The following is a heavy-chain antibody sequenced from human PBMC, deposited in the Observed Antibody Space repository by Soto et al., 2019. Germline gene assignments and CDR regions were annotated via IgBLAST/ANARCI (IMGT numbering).Heavy chain of an antibody. Sequence: QVRLMQSGAEVKNPGASMKLSCRASGYTFINNFMHWVRQAPGQGLEWMGIIDPSSGGTTYAQRFQGRLTMTRDTSANTVYMDLSSLTSGDTAVYYCARGRKQLVLAYYDYYGMDVWGQGPTVTVSS. CDR2: IDPSSGGT. CDR1: GYTFINNF. D-gene: IGHD6-13*01. CDR3: ARGRKQLVLAYYDYYGMDV. J-gene: IGHJ6*02. V-gene: IGHV1-46*01.